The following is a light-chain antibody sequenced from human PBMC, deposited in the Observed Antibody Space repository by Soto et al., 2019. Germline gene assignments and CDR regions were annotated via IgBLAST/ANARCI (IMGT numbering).Light chain of an antibody. CDR2: GAF. Sequence: EIVMTQSLATLSVSPGERATLSCRASQSVSSDVAWYQQKPGQAPRLLIYGAFTRATGIPARFSGTGSGTEFTLTISSLQSEDFALYYCQQYNDWPLTFGQGAKVDIK. J-gene: IGKJ1*01. CDR1: QSVSSD. CDR3: QQYNDWPLT. V-gene: IGKV3-15*01.